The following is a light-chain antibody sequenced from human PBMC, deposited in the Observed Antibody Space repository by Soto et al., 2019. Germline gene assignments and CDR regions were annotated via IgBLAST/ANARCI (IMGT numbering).Light chain of an antibody. Sequence: QSALTQPASVSGSPGQSITISCTGTSSDVGSYNLVSWYQQHPGKAPKLMIYEVSKRPSGVSNRFSGSKSGNTASLTISGLKAEDEADYYCCSYAGSTYVVFGGGTKLTVL. CDR1: SSDVGSYNL. CDR2: EVS. J-gene: IGLJ2*01. V-gene: IGLV2-23*02. CDR3: CSYAGSTYVV.